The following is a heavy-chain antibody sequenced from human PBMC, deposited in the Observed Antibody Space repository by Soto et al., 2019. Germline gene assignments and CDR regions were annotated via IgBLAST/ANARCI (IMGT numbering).Heavy chain of an antibody. CDR2: ISAYNGNT. J-gene: IGHJ3*02. V-gene: IGHV1-18*01. CDR3: ARVGGGYCSGGSCVNVESDAFDI. CDR1: GYTFTSYG. Sequence: NRSCKASGYTFTSYGISWVRQAPGQGLEWMGWISAYNGNTNYAQKLQGRVTMTTDTSTSTAYMELRSLRSDDTAVYYCARVGGGYCSGGSCVNVESDAFDIWGQETMVTVSS. D-gene: IGHD2-15*01.